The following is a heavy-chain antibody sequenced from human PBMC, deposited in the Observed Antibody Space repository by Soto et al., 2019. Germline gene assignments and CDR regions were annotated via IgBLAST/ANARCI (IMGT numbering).Heavy chain of an antibody. CDR1: GGSFSGYY. CDR2: IYTTTGST. J-gene: IGHJ4*02. D-gene: IGHD6-19*01. V-gene: IGHV4-4*07. Sequence: SETLSLTCTVSGGSFSGYYWSWIRQPAGKGLEWIGRIYTTTGSTTYNPSLNSRPTMSVDTSKNLFFLNLKSVTAADTAVYYCAKSSGWFDYWGQGILVTVSS. CDR3: AKSSGWFDY.